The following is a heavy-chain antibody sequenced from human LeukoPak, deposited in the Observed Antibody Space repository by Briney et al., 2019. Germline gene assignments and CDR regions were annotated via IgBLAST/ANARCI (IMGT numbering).Heavy chain of an antibody. V-gene: IGHV3-30-3*01. J-gene: IGHJ4*02. CDR2: ISNDGSNK. D-gene: IGHD3-10*01. CDR1: GFTFSSYA. Sequence: GGSLRLSCAASGFTFSSYAMHWVRQAPGKGLEWVAVISNDGSNKYYADSVKGRFTISRDNSKNTLYLQMNSLRAEDTAVYYCAKDNAYYYADYWGQGTLVTVSS. CDR3: AKDNAYYYADY.